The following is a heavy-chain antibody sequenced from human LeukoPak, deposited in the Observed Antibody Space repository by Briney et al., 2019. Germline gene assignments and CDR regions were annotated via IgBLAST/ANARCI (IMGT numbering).Heavy chain of an antibody. CDR1: GYTFTSYG. J-gene: IGHJ4*02. CDR2: ISAYNGNT. V-gene: IGHV1-18*01. Sequence: ASVKVSCKTSGYTFTSYGISWVRQAPGQGLEWMGWISAYNGNTNYAQKLQGRVTMTTDTSTSTAYMELRSLRSDDTAVYYCARDIGVSSSWYIDYWGQGTLVTVSS. D-gene: IGHD6-13*01. CDR3: ARDIGVSSSWYIDY.